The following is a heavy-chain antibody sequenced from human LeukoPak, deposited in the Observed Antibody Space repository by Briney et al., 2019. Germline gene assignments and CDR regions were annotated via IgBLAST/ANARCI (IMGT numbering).Heavy chain of an antibody. J-gene: IGHJ6*03. CDR1: GGSISSSSYY. CDR2: IYYSGST. V-gene: IGHV4-39*07. D-gene: IGHD2-2*01. Sequence: SETLSLTCTVSGGSISSSSYYWGWIRQPPGKGLEWIGSIYYSGSTYYNPSLKSRVTISVDTSKNQFSLKLSSVTAADTAVYYCARLVPAAMPASYYYYYMDVWGKGTTVTVSS. CDR3: ARLVPAAMPASYYYYYMDV.